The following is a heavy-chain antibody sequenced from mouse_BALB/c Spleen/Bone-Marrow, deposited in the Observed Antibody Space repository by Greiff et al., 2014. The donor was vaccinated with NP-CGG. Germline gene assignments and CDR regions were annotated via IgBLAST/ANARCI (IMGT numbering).Heavy chain of an antibody. CDR2: IFPGDGDT. J-gene: IGHJ2*01. CDR1: GYIFTSYW. V-gene: IGHV1-87*01. CDR3: AREGGY. Sequence: QVQLQQSGAELARPGASVKLSCKASGYIFTSYWTQWVKQRPGQGLDWIGAIFPGDGDTRYTQKFKGKATLTADKSSSTAFMQLSSLASEDSAVYYCAREGGYWGQGTTLRVSS.